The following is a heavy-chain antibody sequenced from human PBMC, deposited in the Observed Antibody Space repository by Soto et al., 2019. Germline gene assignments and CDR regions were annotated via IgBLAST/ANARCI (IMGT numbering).Heavy chain of an antibody. J-gene: IGHJ6*02. CDR3: ARYKSNYYYGMDV. V-gene: IGHV4-59*01. Sequence: PSEPLSLTCTVSGGSISSYYWSWIRQPPGKGLEWIGYIYYSGITNYNPSLKSRVTISVDTSKNQFSLKLSSVTAADTAVYYCARYKSNYYYGMDVWGQGTTVTVSS. D-gene: IGHD1-20*01. CDR1: GGSISSYY. CDR2: IYYSGIT.